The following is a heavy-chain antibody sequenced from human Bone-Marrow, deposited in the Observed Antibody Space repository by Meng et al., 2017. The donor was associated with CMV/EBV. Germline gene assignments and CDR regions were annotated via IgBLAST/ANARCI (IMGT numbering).Heavy chain of an antibody. CDR1: GFTFSSYW. D-gene: IGHD6-19*01. CDR2: INSDGSST. CDR3: ASFGPSSGWFRGPYYCDY. V-gene: IGHV3-74*01. J-gene: IGHJ4*02. Sequence: GESLKISCAASGFTFSSYWMHWVRQAPGKGLVWVSRINSDGSSTSHADSVKGRFTISRDNAKNTLYLQMNSLRAEDTAVYYCASFGPSSGWFRGPYYCDYWGQGKLVNVAS.